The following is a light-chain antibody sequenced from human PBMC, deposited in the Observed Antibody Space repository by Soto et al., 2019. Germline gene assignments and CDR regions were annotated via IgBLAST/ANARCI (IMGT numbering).Light chain of an antibody. Sequence: EIVLTQSPGTLSLSPGERATLSCRASQSVSNNYLAWYQQKPGQAPRLLIYGASSRATGIPDRFSGSGSGTDFTLTISRLEPEDFAVYYRQQYGSSPPTFGQGTRLEI. CDR2: GAS. J-gene: IGKJ5*01. CDR1: QSVSNNY. CDR3: QQYGSSPPT. V-gene: IGKV3-20*01.